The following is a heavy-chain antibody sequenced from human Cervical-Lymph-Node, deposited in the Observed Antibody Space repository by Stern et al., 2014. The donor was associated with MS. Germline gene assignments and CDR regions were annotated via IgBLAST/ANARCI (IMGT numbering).Heavy chain of an antibody. CDR3: ARDRGSYSDY. D-gene: IGHD1-26*01. J-gene: IGHJ4*02. CDR1: GYTFTAYF. V-gene: IGHV1-2*02. CDR2: ISHKTGSA. Sequence: QVQLVQSGAEVERPGASGKVSCKASGYTFTAYFLHWVRQAPGPGLEWMGWISHKTGSATYAQKFQDRVTMTRDTSINTGYMEVSSLRSDDTAVYYCARDRGSYSDYWGQGTLVAVSS.